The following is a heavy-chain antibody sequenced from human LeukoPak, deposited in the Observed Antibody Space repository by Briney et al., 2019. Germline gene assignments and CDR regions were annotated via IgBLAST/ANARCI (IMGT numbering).Heavy chain of an antibody. Sequence: PGGSLRLSCAASGFTFSNYAMHWVRQAPGKGLEWVAVISYDGSDKYYADSVKGRFTVSRDNSKNTLYLQMNSLRAEDTAVYYCARVQYSGYASYPCYWGQGTLVTVSS. CDR1: GFTFSNYA. J-gene: IGHJ4*02. CDR3: ARVQYSGYASYPCY. V-gene: IGHV3-30*04. D-gene: IGHD5-12*01. CDR2: ISYDGSDK.